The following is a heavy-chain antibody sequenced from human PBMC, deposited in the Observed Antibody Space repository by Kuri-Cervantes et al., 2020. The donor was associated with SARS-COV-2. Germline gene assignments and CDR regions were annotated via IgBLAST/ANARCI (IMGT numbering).Heavy chain of an antibody. J-gene: IGHJ6*03. CDR3: ARHGGYDHLRPHYYYYYMDV. D-gene: IGHD5-12*01. Sequence: ESLKISCTVSGYSISSGYYWGWIRQPPGKGLEWIGSIYHSGSTYYNPSLKSRVTISVDTSKNQFSLKLSSVTAADTAVYYCARHGGYDHLRPHYYYYYMDVWGKGTTVTVSS. CDR1: GYSISSGYY. V-gene: IGHV4-38-2*02. CDR2: IYHSGST.